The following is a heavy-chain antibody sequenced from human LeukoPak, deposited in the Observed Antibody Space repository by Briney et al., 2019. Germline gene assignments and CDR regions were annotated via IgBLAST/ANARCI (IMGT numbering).Heavy chain of an antibody. Sequence: LSLTCAVYGGSFSGYYWSWIRQSPGKGLEWVSYISSSGSTIYYADSVKGRFTISRDNAKNSLYLQMNSLRAEDTAVYYCAELGITMIGGVWGKGTTVTISS. CDR3: AELGITMIGGV. CDR1: GGSFSGYY. J-gene: IGHJ6*04. V-gene: IGHV3-11*04. CDR2: ISSSGSTI. D-gene: IGHD3-10*02.